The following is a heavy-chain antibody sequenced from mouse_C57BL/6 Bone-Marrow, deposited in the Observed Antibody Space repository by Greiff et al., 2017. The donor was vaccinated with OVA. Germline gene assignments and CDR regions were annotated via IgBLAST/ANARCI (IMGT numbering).Heavy chain of an antibody. Sequence: VQLQQSGAELARPGASVKLSCKASGYTFTSYGISWVKQRNGQGLEWIGEIYPRSGTTYYNEKFKGKATLTADKSSSTAYMELRSLTSEDSSVYFCARNWIAWFAYWGQGTLVTVSA. V-gene: IGHV1-81*01. CDR2: IYPRSGTT. CDR1: GYTFTSYG. D-gene: IGHD4-1*01. CDR3: ARNWIAWFAY. J-gene: IGHJ3*01.